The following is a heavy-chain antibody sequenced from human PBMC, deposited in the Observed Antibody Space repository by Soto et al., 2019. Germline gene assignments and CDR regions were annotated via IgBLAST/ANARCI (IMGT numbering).Heavy chain of an antibody. D-gene: IGHD1-1*01. CDR2: ISSSSSYT. Sequence: PGGSLRLSCAASGFTFSDYYMSWIRQAPGKGLEWVSYISSSSSYTNYADSVKGRFTISGDNAKNSLYLQMNSLRAEDTAVYYCARDNGTMVLAWGQGTLVTVSS. J-gene: IGHJ5*02. CDR1: GFTFSDYY. CDR3: ARDNGTMVLA. V-gene: IGHV3-11*06.